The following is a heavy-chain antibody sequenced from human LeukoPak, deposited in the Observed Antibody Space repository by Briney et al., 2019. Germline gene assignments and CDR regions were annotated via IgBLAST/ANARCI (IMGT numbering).Heavy chain of an antibody. Sequence: SETLSLTCTVSGGSISSYYWSWIRQPPGKGLEWIGYIYTTGSTNHNPSLKSRVTISVDTSKNQFSLKLTSVTAADTAVYYCTRIYGSATSFGYLDVWGKRTAVTVSS. CDR3: TRIYGSATSFGYLDV. V-gene: IGHV4-4*09. J-gene: IGHJ6*03. CDR2: IYTTGST. D-gene: IGHD3-10*01. CDR1: GGSISSYY.